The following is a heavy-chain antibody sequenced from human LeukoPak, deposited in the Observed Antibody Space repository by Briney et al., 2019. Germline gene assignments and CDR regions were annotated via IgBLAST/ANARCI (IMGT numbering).Heavy chain of an antibody. J-gene: IGHJ4*02. CDR1: GFTFSSYA. CDR2: ISVSGGTT. V-gene: IGHV3-23*01. Sequence: GGSLRLSCAASGFTFSSYAMSWVRQAPGKGLEWVSAISVSGGTTNYADSVKGRFTISRDNAKNSLYLQMNSLRAEDTAVYYCARESSWTHDYWGQGTLVTVSS. D-gene: IGHD6-13*01. CDR3: ARESSWTHDY.